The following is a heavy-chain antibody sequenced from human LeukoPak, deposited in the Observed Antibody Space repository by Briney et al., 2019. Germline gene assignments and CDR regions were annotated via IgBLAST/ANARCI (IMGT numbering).Heavy chain of an antibody. V-gene: IGHV1-2*02. CDR2: INLNSGYT. Sequence: ASVKVSCKASGHTFTGYFMHWVRQAPGQGLQWLGWINLNSGYTNYARRFQGRVTMTRDTSITTAYMDLRGLRSDDTAVYYCAAALDLDYSMISDFWGQGTLVTVSS. J-gene: IGHJ4*02. CDR3: AAALDLDYSMISDF. D-gene: IGHD4-11*01. CDR1: GHTFTGYF.